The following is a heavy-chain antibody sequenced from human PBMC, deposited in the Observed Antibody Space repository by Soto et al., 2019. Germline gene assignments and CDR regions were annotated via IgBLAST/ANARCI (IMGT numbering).Heavy chain of an antibody. CDR1: GYTFTAFY. J-gene: IGHJ5*02. CDR2: VNPNTGVT. CDR3: TTLRLDP. V-gene: IGHV1-2*02. Sequence: SGKVSCTASGYTFTAFYMNWVRQAPGQGLEWMGWVNPNTGVTKYAQKFQGRVTMTRDTSINTAYMELSGLTSDDTAVYYCTTLRLDPWGQGTLVTGSS. D-gene: IGHD3-9*01.